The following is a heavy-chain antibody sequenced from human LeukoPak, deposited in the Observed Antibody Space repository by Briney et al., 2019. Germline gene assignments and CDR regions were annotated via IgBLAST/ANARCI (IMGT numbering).Heavy chain of an antibody. Sequence: SETLSLTCIVSGGSVSSSSYYWGWIRQPPGKGLEWFGSIYYSRSTYYNPSLKSRVTISVDTSKNQFSLKLSSVTAADTAVYYCARSIDLDYGDYGTWFDPWGQRTLVTVSS. V-gene: IGHV4-39*01. CDR1: GGSVSSSSYY. D-gene: IGHD4-17*01. CDR3: ARSIDLDYGDYGTWFDP. CDR2: IYYSRST. J-gene: IGHJ5*02.